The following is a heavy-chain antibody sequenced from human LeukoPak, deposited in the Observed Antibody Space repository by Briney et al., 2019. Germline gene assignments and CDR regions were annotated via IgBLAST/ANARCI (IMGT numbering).Heavy chain of an antibody. CDR1: GGSISTYY. J-gene: IGHJ3*02. D-gene: IGHD4-17*01. Sequence: SETLSLTCTVFGGSISTYYWSWLRQPPGKGLEWIGYVYHSGSTNYNPSLKSRVTISVDTSKNQFSLKVSSVTAADTGVCYCARVSLDYGDALDIWGQGTMVTVSS. V-gene: IGHV4-59*01. CDR3: ARVSLDYGDALDI. CDR2: VYHSGST.